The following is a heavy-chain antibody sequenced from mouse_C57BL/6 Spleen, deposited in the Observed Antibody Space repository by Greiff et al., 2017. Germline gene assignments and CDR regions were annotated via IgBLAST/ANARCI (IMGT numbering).Heavy chain of an antibody. CDR2: IDPEDGET. Sequence: VQLQQSGAELVKPGASVKLSCTASGFNIKDYYMHWVKQRTEQGLEWIGRIDPEDGETKYAPKFPGKATITADTSSNTAYLQLSSLTSEDTAVYYCAFYYDYDLYAMDYWGQGTSVTVSS. J-gene: IGHJ4*01. CDR1: GFNIKDYY. V-gene: IGHV14-2*01. D-gene: IGHD2-4*01. CDR3: AFYYDYDLYAMDY.